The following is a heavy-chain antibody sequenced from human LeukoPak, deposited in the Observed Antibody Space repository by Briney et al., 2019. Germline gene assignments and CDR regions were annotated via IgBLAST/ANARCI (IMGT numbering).Heavy chain of an antibody. D-gene: IGHD3-3*01. V-gene: IGHV3-30*04. Sequence: GRSLRLSSAASGFTFSSYAMHWVRQAPGKGLEWVAVISYDGSNKYYADSVKGRFTISRDNSKNTLYLQMNSLRAEDTAVYYCASEIIFGSFDYWGQGTLVTVSS. CDR2: ISYDGSNK. CDR1: GFTFSSYA. J-gene: IGHJ4*02. CDR3: ASEIIFGSFDY.